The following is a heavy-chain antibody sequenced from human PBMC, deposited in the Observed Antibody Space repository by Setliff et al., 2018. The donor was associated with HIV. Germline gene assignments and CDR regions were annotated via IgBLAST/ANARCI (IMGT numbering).Heavy chain of an antibody. Sequence: RASVKVSCKASGYTFTSSGITWVRQAPGQGLEWMGWIGTYNGDTNYAQKFQGGVTMTTDTSTSTAYMELRSLISDDTAVYYCAREGLWFGDRGYYMDVWGTGTAVTVSS. CDR1: GYTFTSSG. D-gene: IGHD3-10*01. J-gene: IGHJ6*03. CDR3: AREGLWFGDRGYYMDV. CDR2: IGTYNGDT. V-gene: IGHV1-18*01.